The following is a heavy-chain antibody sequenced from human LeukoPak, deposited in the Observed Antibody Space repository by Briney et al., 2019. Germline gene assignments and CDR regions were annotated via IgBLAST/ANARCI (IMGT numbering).Heavy chain of an antibody. CDR1: GFTFSGYA. J-gene: IGHJ5*02. V-gene: IGHV3-23*01. CDR2: ISGSGDST. CDR3: ARRNAAYGPYDP. D-gene: IGHD3-10*01. Sequence: SGGSLRLSCAASGFTFSGYAMSWVRQAPGKGLEWVSVISGSGDSTYYADSVKGRFTIFRDNSKNTLYLQMNSLRAEDAAVYYCARRNAAYGPYDPWGQGTLVTVSS.